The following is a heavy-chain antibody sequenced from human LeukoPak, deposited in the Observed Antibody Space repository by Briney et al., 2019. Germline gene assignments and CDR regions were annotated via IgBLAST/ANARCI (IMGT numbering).Heavy chain of an antibody. CDR3: AKAGVRYFDSSGLYAFDF. CDR2: IYYSGST. D-gene: IGHD3-22*01. Sequence: SETLSLTCAVSGGSISSTSYYWAWIRQPPGKGLEWIGTIYYSGSTYHNPSLKSRVTMSVDTSRNQFSLKLSSVDAADTAVYYCAKAGVRYFDSSGLYAFDFWGQGTLVTVSS. CDR1: GGSISSTSYY. V-gene: IGHV4-39*01. J-gene: IGHJ4*02.